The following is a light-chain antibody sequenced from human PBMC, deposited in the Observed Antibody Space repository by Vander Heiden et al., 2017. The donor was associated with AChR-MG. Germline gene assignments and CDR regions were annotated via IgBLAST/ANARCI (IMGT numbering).Light chain of an antibody. CDR1: QGISNY. CDR3: QKDDSAPQT. V-gene: IGKV1-27*01. Sequence: IQLPHSPSSLSASVGDRVTITCRASQGISNYLAWYQQNPGKVPKLLIYAASILQSGVPSRFSGSGSGTEFILTISSLQPEDVATYFCQKDDSAPQTFGQGTKVEIK. J-gene: IGKJ1*01. CDR2: AAS.